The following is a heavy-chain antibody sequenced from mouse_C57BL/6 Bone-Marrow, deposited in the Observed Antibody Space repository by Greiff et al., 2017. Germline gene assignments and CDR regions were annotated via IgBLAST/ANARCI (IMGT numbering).Heavy chain of an antibody. D-gene: IGHD1-1*01. CDR2: IWSGGST. Sequence: QVQLQQSGPGLVQPSQSLSITCTVSGFSLTSYGVHWVRQSPGQGLEWLGVIWSGGSTDYNAAFISRLSISKDNSKSQVFFKMNSLQADDTAIYYCARNYYGSSPVAYWGQGTLVTVSA. V-gene: IGHV2-2*01. J-gene: IGHJ3*01. CDR3: ARNYYGSSPVAY. CDR1: GFSLTSYG.